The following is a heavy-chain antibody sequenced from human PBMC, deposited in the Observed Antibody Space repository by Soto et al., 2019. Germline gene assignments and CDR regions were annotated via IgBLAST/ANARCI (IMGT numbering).Heavy chain of an antibody. D-gene: IGHD3-22*01. CDR1: GFTFDDYA. Sequence: EVQLVESGGGLVQPGRSLRLSCAASGFTFDDYAMHWLRQAPGKGLEWVSGISWNSGSIGYADSVKGRFTNSRDNAKNALYLQTNGGRADDTALYYCAKDDDYYDYNPGFEHWGHGTLVTFAS. CDR3: AKDDDYYDYNPGFEH. V-gene: IGHV3-9*01. CDR2: ISWNSGSI. J-gene: IGHJ1*01.